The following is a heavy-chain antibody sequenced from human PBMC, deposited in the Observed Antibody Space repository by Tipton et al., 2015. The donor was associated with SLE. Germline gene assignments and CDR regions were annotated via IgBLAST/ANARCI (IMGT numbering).Heavy chain of an antibody. Sequence: QSGAEVKKPGSSVKVSCEASGGISSTYAITWVRQAPGQGLQWLGGINPNSGRTNYAQRFQDRITLTADRSTGTAYMELSSLTADDTAVYYCATDTPSTTWRGDVFDDWGQGTRVTVS. CDR2: INPNSGRT. J-gene: IGHJ3*01. D-gene: IGHD1-14*01. V-gene: IGHV1-69*06. CDR3: ATDTPSTTWRGDVFDD. CDR1: GGISSTYA.